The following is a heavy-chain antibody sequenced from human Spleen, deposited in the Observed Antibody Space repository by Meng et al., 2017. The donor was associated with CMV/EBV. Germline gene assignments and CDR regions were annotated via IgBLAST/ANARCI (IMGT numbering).Heavy chain of an antibody. CDR2: ISSSSSYI. D-gene: IGHD3-22*01. Sequence: GESLKISCAASGFTFSSYSMNWVRQAPGKGLEWVSSISSSSSYIYYADSVKGRFTISRDNAKNTLYLQMSSLRAEDTGVYYCARVDYDGSSYYYFDHWGQGTPVTVSS. J-gene: IGHJ4*02. CDR1: GFTFSSYS. V-gene: IGHV3-21*01. CDR3: ARVDYDGSSYYYFDH.